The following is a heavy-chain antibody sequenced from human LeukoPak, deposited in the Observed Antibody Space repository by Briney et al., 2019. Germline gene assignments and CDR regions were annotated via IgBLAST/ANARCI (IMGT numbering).Heavy chain of an antibody. CDR3: ARQTTLRGYSGYDDYYFDY. D-gene: IGHD5-12*01. Sequence: SVKVSCKASGYTFTSYAMNWVRQAPGQGLEWMGRIIPILGIANYAQKFQGRVTITADKSTSTAYMELSSLRSEDTAVYYCARQTTLRGYSGYDDYYFDYWGQGTLVTVSS. CDR1: GYTFTSYA. V-gene: IGHV1-69*04. J-gene: IGHJ4*02. CDR2: IIPILGIA.